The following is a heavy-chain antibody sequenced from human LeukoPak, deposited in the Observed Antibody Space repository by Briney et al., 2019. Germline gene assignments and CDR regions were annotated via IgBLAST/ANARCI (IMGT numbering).Heavy chain of an antibody. V-gene: IGHV1-2*02. CDR1: GYTFPSYG. J-gene: IGHJ4*02. D-gene: IGHD2-15*01. CDR2: INPNSGGT. CDR3: ARQYCSGGTCTSPFDY. Sequence: ASVKVSCKASGYTFPSYGISWVRQAPGQGLEWMGWINPNSGGTNYAQKFQGRVTMTRDTSIRTAYMELSRLRSDDTAVYYCARQYCSGGTCTSPFDYWGQGTLVTVSS.